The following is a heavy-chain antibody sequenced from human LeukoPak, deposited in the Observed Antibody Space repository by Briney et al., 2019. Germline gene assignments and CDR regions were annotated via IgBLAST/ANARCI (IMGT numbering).Heavy chain of an antibody. CDR2: MSFDGSNR. D-gene: IGHD6-19*01. CDR3: ARGGALTYSSGFDY. V-gene: IGHV3-30-3*01. Sequence: PGGSLRLSCATSGFTFRIYAMHWVRQAPGKGLEWVAVMSFDGSNRYYADSVKGRFTISRDSSKNMLYLQMSSLRPEDTAVYYCARGGALTYSSGFDYWGRGTLVTVSS. CDR1: GFTFRIYA. J-gene: IGHJ4*02.